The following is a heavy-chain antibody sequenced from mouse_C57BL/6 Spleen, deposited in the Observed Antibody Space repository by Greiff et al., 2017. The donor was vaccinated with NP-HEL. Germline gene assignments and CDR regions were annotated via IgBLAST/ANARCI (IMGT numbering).Heavy chain of an antibody. D-gene: IGHD1-1*01. Sequence: EVQLQQSGPGMVKPSQSLSLTCTVTGYSITSGYDWHWIRHFPGNQLEWMGYISYSGSTTYNPSLQSRISITHDTSKNHFFLKLNSVTTEDTATYYCARWGLTTPYFDYWGQGTTLTVSS. CDR1: GYSITSGYD. J-gene: IGHJ2*01. CDR2: ISYSGST. V-gene: IGHV3-1*01. CDR3: ARWGLTTPYFDY.